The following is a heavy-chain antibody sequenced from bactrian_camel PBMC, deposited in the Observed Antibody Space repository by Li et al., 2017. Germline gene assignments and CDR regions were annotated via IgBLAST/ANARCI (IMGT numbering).Heavy chain of an antibody. CDR1: GYSSHSHC. CDR2: IDWDGNI. V-gene: IGHV3S53*01. J-gene: IGHJ4*01. CDR3: AAQGGSWPSCLMAAYTY. D-gene: IGHD6*01. Sequence: HVQLVESGGGSVQPGGSLRLSCVVSGYSSHSHCMGWFRQAPGKEREGVAGIDWDGNIDYADTAKGRFIISQDNAKNTLYLQMNSLKPEDTAMYYCAAQGGSWPSCLMAAYTYWGQGTQVTVS.